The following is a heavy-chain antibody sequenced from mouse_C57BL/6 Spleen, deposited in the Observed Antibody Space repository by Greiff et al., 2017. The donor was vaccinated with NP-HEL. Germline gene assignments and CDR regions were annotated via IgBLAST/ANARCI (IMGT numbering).Heavy chain of an antibody. Sequence: QVQLQQPGTELVKPGASVKLSCKASGYTFTSYWMHCVKQRPGQGLEWIGNINPSNGGTNYNEKFKSKATLTVDKSSSTAYMQLSSLTSKDSAVYYCARGYGLSYWYFDVWGTGTTVTVSS. D-gene: IGHD1-2*01. J-gene: IGHJ1*03. CDR3: ARGYGLSYWYFDV. V-gene: IGHV1-53*01. CDR1: GYTFTSYW. CDR2: INPSNGGT.